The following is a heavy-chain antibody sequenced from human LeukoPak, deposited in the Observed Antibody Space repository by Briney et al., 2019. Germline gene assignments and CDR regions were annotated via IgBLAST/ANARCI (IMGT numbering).Heavy chain of an antibody. CDR2: ISSSSSTI. Sequence: LSGGSLRLSCAASGFTFSSYSMNWVRQAPGKGLEWVSYISSSSSTIYYADSVKVRFTISRDNAKNSLYLQMNSLRAEDTAVYYCARPLTEWFGELPLYWGQGTLVTVSS. CDR3: ARPLTEWFGELPLY. V-gene: IGHV3-48*01. J-gene: IGHJ4*02. D-gene: IGHD3-10*01. CDR1: GFTFSSYS.